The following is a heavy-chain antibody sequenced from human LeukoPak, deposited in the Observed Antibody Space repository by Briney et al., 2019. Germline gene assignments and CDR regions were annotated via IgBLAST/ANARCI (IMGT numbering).Heavy chain of an antibody. CDR1: GGTFSSYD. Sequence: SVKVSCKASGGTFSSYDISWVRQAPGQGLEWMGRIIPILGIANYAQKFQGRVTITADKSTSTAYMELSSLRSEDTAVYYCARGPYYYDSSGFDYWGQGTLVTVSS. CDR2: IIPILGIA. J-gene: IGHJ4*02. D-gene: IGHD3-22*01. V-gene: IGHV1-69*04. CDR3: ARGPYYYDSSGFDY.